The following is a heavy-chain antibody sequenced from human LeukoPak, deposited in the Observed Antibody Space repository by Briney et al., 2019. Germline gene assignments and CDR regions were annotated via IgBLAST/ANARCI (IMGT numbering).Heavy chain of an antibody. J-gene: IGHJ4*02. CDR3: ARELGYTGWYTADY. CDR2: INNGGRP. V-gene: IGHV3-23*01. D-gene: IGHD6-19*01. CDR1: GFTFSVYA. Sequence: PGGSLRLSCAASGFTFSVYAISWLRQALGKGLEWVSAINNGGRPYYADSVKGRFTISRDNSKDTVYLQMDSLRVEDTAVYYCARELGYTGWYTADYWGQGTLATVSS.